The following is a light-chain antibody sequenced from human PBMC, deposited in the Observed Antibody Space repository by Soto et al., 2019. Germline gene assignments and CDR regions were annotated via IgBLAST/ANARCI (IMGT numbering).Light chain of an antibody. Sequence: EIQMTQSPSSLSASVGDRVTITCRASQSISTYLNWYQQKPGKAPRFLIYAASSLQSGVPSRFSGSGSGTDFTLTISSLQREDFATYYCQQSYSTPLTFGGGTKVELK. CDR2: AAS. J-gene: IGKJ4*01. V-gene: IGKV1-39*01. CDR3: QQSYSTPLT. CDR1: QSISTY.